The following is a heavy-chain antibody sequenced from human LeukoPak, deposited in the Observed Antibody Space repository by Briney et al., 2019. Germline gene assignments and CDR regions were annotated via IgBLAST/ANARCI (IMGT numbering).Heavy chain of an antibody. CDR1: GFTFDDYA. V-gene: IGHV3-43D*03. CDR2: ISWDGGST. CDR3: AKEGLGELSFFDY. Sequence: GGSLRLSCAASGFTFDDYAMHWVRQAPGKGLEWVSLISWDGGSTYYADSVKGRFTISRDNSKNSLYLQMNSLRAEDTALYYCAKEGLGELSFFDYWGQGTLVNVSS. D-gene: IGHD3-16*02. J-gene: IGHJ4*02.